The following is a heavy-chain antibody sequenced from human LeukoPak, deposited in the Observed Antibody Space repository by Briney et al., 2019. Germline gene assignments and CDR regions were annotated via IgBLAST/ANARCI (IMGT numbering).Heavy chain of an antibody. V-gene: IGHV3-7*01. CDR1: GFTFNNYW. CDR2: IKQDGSEK. Sequence: PGGSLRLSCAPSGFTFNNYWMTWVRQAPGKGLEWVANIKQDGSEKYYVDSVEGRFTISRDNAKNSLYLQMNSLRAEDTAVYYCAREISSWYRTEGRFDPWGQGTLVTVSS. J-gene: IGHJ5*02. D-gene: IGHD6-13*01. CDR3: AREISSWYRTEGRFDP.